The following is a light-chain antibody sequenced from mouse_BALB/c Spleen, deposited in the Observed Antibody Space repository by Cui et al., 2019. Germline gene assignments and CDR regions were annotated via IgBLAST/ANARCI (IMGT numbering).Light chain of an antibody. Sequence: QIVLSPSPPILCASPGGRATMNCMDSNSISYMHWYQQKPGSSPKPLIYAISNLASGVPDRFSGSGSGTYFSLKISRVEAEDAANYYCQQWSSNPLTFGAGTKLELK. CDR1: NSISY. V-gene: IGKV4-72*01. J-gene: IGKJ5*01. CDR2: AIS. CDR3: QQWSSNPLT.